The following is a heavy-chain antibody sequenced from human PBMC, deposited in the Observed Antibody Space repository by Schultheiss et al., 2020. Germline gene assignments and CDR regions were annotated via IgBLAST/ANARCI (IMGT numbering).Heavy chain of an antibody. D-gene: IGHD3-22*01. CDR3: ARGPQSVVVTPFDY. V-gene: IGHV1-3*01. J-gene: IGHJ4*02. Sequence: AAVKVSCKASGYTFTSYAMHWVRQAPGQRLEWMGWINAGNGNTKYSQKFQGRVTITRDTSASTAYMELSSLRSEDTAVYYCARGPQSVVVTPFDYWGQGTLVTVSS. CDR1: GYTFTSYA. CDR2: INAGNGNT.